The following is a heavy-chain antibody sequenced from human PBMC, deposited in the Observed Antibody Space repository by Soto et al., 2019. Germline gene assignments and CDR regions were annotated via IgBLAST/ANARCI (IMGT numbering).Heavy chain of an antibody. Sequence: QVQLVQSGAEVKKPGASVKVSCKASGYTFTGYYMHWVRQAPGQGLEWMGWINPNSGGTNYAQKFQGWVTMTRDMSISTAYMELSRLRSDDTAVYYCARDYGDYDYYYGMDVWGQGTTVTVSS. CDR2: INPNSGGT. D-gene: IGHD4-17*01. CDR1: GYTFTGYY. CDR3: ARDYGDYDYYYGMDV. V-gene: IGHV1-2*04. J-gene: IGHJ6*02.